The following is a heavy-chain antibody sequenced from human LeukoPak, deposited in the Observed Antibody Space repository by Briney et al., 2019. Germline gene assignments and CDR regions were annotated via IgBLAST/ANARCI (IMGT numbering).Heavy chain of an antibody. V-gene: IGHV1-69*13. CDR2: IIPIFGTA. J-gene: IGHJ3*02. D-gene: IGHD3-16*01. CDR3: ARAGRYDGGGDI. Sequence: GASVKVSCKASGGTFSSYAIGWVRQAPGQGLEWMGGIIPIFGTANYAQKFQGRVTITADESTSTAYMELSSLRSEDTAVYYCARAGRYDGGGDIWGQGTMVTVSS. CDR1: GGTFSSYA.